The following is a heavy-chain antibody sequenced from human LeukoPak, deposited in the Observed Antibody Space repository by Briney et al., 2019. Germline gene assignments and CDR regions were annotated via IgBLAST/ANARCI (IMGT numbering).Heavy chain of an antibody. CDR1: GDSISSGDYY. V-gene: IGHV4-61*02. CDR3: ARDPIYCSSTSCYEGPFDY. CDR2: ISSSGST. D-gene: IGHD2-2*01. J-gene: IGHJ4*02. Sequence: SETLSLTCTVSGDSISSGDYYWSWIRQPAGKGLEWIGRISSSGSTNYNPSLKSRVTISVDTSKNQFSLKLSSVTAADTAVYYCARDPIYCSSTSCYEGPFDYWGQGTLVTVSS.